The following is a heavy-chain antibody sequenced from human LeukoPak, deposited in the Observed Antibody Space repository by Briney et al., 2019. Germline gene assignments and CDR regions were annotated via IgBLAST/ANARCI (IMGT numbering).Heavy chain of an antibody. J-gene: IGHJ5*02. V-gene: IGHV3-30*02. CDR3: AKDHQATVSYPGWFDP. Sequence: GGSLRLSCAASGFTFSNYWMHWVRQAPGKGLEWVAFIRYDGSNKYYADSVKGRFTISRDNSKNTLYLQMNSLRAEDTAVYYCAKDHQATVSYPGWFDPWGQGTLVTVSS. CDR1: GFTFSNYW. CDR2: IRYDGSNK. D-gene: IGHD4-17*01.